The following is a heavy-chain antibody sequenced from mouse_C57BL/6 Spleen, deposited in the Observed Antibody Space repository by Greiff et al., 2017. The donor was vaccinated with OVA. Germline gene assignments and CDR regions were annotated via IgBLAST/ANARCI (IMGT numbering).Heavy chain of an antibody. V-gene: IGHV5-6*01. CDR1: GFTFSSYG. D-gene: IGHD1-1*01. CDR2: ISSGGSYT. Sequence: EVHLVESGGDLVKPGGSLKLSCAASGFTFSSYGMSWVRQTPDKRLEWVATISSGGSYTYYPDSVKGRYTISRDNAKNTLYLQMSSLKSEDTAMYDCARLTTVVARDDAMDYWGQGTSGTVSS. J-gene: IGHJ4*01. CDR3: ARLTTVVARDDAMDY.